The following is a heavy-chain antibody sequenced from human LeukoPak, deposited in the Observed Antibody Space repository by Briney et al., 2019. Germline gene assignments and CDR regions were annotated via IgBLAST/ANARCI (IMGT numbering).Heavy chain of an antibody. D-gene: IGHD3-10*01. CDR2: IANDGKTT. CDR3: TKEGIPSGSSWSAWFDP. CDR1: GFTFSIYG. V-gene: IGHV3-30*18. Sequence: PGRSLRLSCAASGFTFSIYGTHWVRQAPGKGLEWVAVIANDGKTTYYADSVKGRFTISRDNSKNTLYLQMNSLRAEDTAVYYCTKEGIPSGSSWSAWFDPWGQGTLVTVSS. J-gene: IGHJ5*02.